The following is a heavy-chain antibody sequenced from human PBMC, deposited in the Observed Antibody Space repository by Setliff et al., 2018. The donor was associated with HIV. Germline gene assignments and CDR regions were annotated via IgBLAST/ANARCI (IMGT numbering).Heavy chain of an antibody. V-gene: IGHV4-39*01. CDR2: IRSSGDT. Sequence: PSETLSLTCTVSGASISSHNYYWGWIRQSPGKGLEWIASIRSSGDTYYNPSLQSRVIISVDTSNNQISLTLTSVTAADTAVYYCTIPASSLAPNWGRGTQVTVSS. J-gene: IGHJ4*02. CDR3: TIPASSLAPN. CDR1: GASISSHNYY.